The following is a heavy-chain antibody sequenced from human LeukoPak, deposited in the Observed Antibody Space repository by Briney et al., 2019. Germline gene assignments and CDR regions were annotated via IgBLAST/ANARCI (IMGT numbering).Heavy chain of an antibody. V-gene: IGHV4-39*07. CDR2: IYYSGST. Sequence: SESLSLTCTVSGGSISSSSYYWGWIRQPPGKGLEWIGSIYYSGSTYYNPSLKSRVIIIIDTPKNHFSLTLSSVTAADTAVYYCARSDSYGLVGIWGQGTMVTVSS. CDR1: GGSISSSSYY. D-gene: IGHD3-22*01. J-gene: IGHJ3*02. CDR3: ARSDSYGLVGI.